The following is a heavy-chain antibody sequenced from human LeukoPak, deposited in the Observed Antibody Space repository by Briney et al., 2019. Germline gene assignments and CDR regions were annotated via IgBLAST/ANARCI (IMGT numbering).Heavy chain of an antibody. CDR2: INPNSGGT. Sequence: ASVKVSCKASGYTFTGYYMHWVRQAPGQGLEWMGWINPNSGGTNYAQKFQGWVTMTRDTSISTAYMELSRLRSDDTAVYYCARDGYYGSGSYDHWGQGTLATVSS. V-gene: IGHV1-2*04. CDR1: GYTFTGYY. CDR3: ARDGYYGSGSYDH. J-gene: IGHJ4*02. D-gene: IGHD3-10*01.